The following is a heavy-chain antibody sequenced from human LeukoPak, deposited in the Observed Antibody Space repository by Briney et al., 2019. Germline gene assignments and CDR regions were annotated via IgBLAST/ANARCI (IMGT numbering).Heavy chain of an antibody. D-gene: IGHD5-18*01. CDR2: ISSSGSTI. Sequence: GRSLRLSCAASGFTFSGYGMNWVRQAPGKGLEWVSYISSSGSTIYYADSVKGRFTISRDNAKNSLYLQMNSLRAEDTAVYYCARARDTAMVTSYYYYGMDVWGQGTTVTVSS. CDR1: GFTFSGYG. CDR3: ARARDTAMVTSYYYYGMDV. V-gene: IGHV3-48*04. J-gene: IGHJ6*02.